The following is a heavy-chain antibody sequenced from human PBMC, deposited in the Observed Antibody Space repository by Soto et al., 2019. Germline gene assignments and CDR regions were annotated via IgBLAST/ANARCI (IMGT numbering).Heavy chain of an antibody. D-gene: IGHD3-22*01. CDR2: ISTNGGST. Sequence: VGSLRLSGAASGFTFSSYTMHWVRQAPGKGLEYVSSISTNGGSTHYADSVKGRFTISRDNSKNTQYLQMSSLRADDTAVYYCVKGEYYYDSSGYYPFDYWGQGT. CDR3: VKGEYYYDSSGYYPFDY. V-gene: IGHV3-64D*06. CDR1: GFTFSSYT. J-gene: IGHJ4*02.